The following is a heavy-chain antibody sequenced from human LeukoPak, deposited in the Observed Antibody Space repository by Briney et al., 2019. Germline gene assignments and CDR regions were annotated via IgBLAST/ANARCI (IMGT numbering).Heavy chain of an antibody. CDR1: GFTLSSYA. J-gene: IGHJ4*02. CDR2: ISDTGNT. Sequence: GGSLRLSCAASGFTLSSYAMSWVRQAPGKGLEWVSAISDTGNTYHADSVEGRFTISRDSSKNTLFLLMNRLRPEDAAVYYCAKAPVTTCRGAFCYPFDYWGLGTLVTVSS. D-gene: IGHD2-15*01. V-gene: IGHV3-23*01. CDR3: AKAPVTTCRGAFCYPFDY.